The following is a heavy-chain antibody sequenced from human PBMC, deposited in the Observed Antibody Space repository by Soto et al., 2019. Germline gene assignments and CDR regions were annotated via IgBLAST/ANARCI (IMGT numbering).Heavy chain of an antibody. D-gene: IGHD3-10*01. CDR2: IIPIVGIS. CDR3: ARVGGPGGSGYYLDY. J-gene: IGHJ4*02. Sequence: QVQLVQSGAEVKKPGSSVKVSCQASGGTFRSYSINWVRQAPGKGLEWMGRIIPIVGISNYAQSFQGRVTLSADTSTTTAYMELSSLRSEDTAVYYCARVGGPGGSGYYLDYWGQGTLVTVSS. V-gene: IGHV1-69*02. CDR1: GGTFRSYS.